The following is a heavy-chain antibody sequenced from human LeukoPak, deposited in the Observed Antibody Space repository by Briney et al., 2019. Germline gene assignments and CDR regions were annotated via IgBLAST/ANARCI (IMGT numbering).Heavy chain of an antibody. D-gene: IGHD6-13*01. CDR2: IYSSGST. Sequence: PSETLSLTCSVSGGSISSYYWSWVRQPAGKGLEWIGRIYSSGSTNCNPSLNSRVTMSVDTSNNQFSLRLTSVTTADTAVYYCARGTTAAAGIFDCWGQGTLVTVSS. J-gene: IGHJ4*02. CDR3: ARGTTAAAGIFDC. CDR1: GGSISSYY. V-gene: IGHV4-4*07.